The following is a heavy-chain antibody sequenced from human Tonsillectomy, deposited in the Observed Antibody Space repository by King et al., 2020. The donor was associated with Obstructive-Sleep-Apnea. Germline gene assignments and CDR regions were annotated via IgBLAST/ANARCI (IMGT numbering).Heavy chain of an antibody. CDR2: ISPNSGAT. D-gene: IGHD3-10*01. CDR1: GYTFTGYY. V-gene: IGHV1-2*02. CDR3: ARDMSAYDSTSPAY. Sequence: QLVQSGAEVKKPGASVKVSCKASGYTFTGYYIHLGRQAPGQGLEWMGWISPNSGATKCAQKFQDRVTMTRDTSISSAYLDLNRLTSDDTAIYYCARDMSAYDSTSPAYWGQGTLVTVSS. J-gene: IGHJ4*02.